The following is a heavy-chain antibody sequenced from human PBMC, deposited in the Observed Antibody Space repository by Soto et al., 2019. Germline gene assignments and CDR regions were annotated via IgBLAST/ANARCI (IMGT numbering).Heavy chain of an antibody. Sequence: GASVKVSCQAFGYTLSNYGLSWGRQDPAQGLEWVGLISSYTRNKNYAQKLQGTVTMTTDTSTHTAYMSLRSLRADDTAVYYCPRGDPCYCSSTSCPHCDYWG. V-gene: IGHV1-18*01. CDR1: GYTLSNYG. CDR3: PRGDPCYCSSTSCPHCDY. D-gene: IGHD2-2*01. J-gene: IGHJ4*01. CDR2: ISSYTRNK.